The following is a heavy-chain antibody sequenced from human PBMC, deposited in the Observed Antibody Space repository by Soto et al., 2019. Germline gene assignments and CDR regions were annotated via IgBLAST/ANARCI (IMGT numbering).Heavy chain of an antibody. J-gene: IGHJ6*02. CDR2: INPIFGTA. CDR3: ARAGFSGTYYYYYGMDV. CDR1: GGTFSSYA. Sequence: QVQLVQSGAEVKKPGSSVKVSCKASGGTFSSYAISWVRQAPGQGLEWMGGINPIFGTANYAQEFQGRVTITADESTRTADMELSSLRSEDTAMYDCARAGFSGTYYYYYGMDVWGQGTTVTVSS. V-gene: IGHV1-69*01. D-gene: IGHD5-12*01.